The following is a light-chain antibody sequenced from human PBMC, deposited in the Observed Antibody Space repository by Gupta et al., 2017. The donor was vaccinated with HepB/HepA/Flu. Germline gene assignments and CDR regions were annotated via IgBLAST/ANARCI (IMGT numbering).Light chain of an antibody. J-gene: IGKJ4*01. CDR1: QDVSTF. V-gene: IGKV1-8*01. CDR2: GVS. Sequence: AIRLTQSPSSFSASPGDTVTITCRASQDVSTFLAWYQQKVGKAPKLLIHGVSTLKAGVPSRFSGSGSGTDFTLTISRLQSEDFAVYYCQQYKDYPLTFGGGTTVDTK. CDR3: QQYKDYPLT.